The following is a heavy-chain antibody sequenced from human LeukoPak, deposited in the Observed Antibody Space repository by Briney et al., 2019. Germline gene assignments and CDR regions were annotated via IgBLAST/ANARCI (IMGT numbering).Heavy chain of an antibody. CDR2: IKSKTDGGTT. CDR3: STTYYYDSSEGY. CDR1: GFSFSSYA. Sequence: PGGSLRLSCAASGFSFSSYAMNWVRQAPGKGLEWVGRIKSKTDGGTTDYAAPVKGRFTISRDDSKNTLYLQMNSLKTEDTAVYYCSTTYYYDSSEGYWGQGTLVTVSS. D-gene: IGHD3-22*01. J-gene: IGHJ4*02. V-gene: IGHV3-15*07.